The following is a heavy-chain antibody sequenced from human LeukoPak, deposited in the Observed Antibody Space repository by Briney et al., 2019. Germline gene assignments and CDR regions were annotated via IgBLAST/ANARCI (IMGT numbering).Heavy chain of an antibody. CDR1: GFTFSSYA. CDR2: IRYDGNKK. Sequence: QTGVSLRLSCAASGFTFSSYAMYWVRQAPGKGLEWVAFIRYDGNKKYYADSVKGRFTISRDNSRNTVYLQMNSLTSEDTAVYYCAKLLLETGGIGEEFDYWGQGTLVTVSS. J-gene: IGHJ4*02. CDR3: AKLLLETGGIGEEFDY. V-gene: IGHV3-30*02. D-gene: IGHD1-26*01.